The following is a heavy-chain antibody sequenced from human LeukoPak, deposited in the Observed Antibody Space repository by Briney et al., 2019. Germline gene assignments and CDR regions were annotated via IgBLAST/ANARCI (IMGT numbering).Heavy chain of an antibody. CDR3: ARDSCSGGSCYADY. CDR2: ISAYNGNT. V-gene: IGHV1-18*01. J-gene: IGHJ4*02. Sequence: ASVKVSCKASGYTFTSYGISWVRQAPGQGLEWMGWISAYNGNTNYAQKLQGRVTMTTDTSTSTAYMELRSLRSNDTAVYYCARDSCSGGSCYADYWGQGTLVTVSS. D-gene: IGHD2-15*01. CDR1: GYTFTSYG.